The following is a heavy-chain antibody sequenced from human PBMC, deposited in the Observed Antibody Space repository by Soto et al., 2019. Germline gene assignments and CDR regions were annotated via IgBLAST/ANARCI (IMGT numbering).Heavy chain of an antibody. D-gene: IGHD7-27*01. CDR3: VKRGRNWGAFDF. Sequence: VQLLESGGDLVQPGGSLRLSCVASGFILNNYAMSWVRQAPGKGLEWVSTIGGTGGDSGGVPWYEDSVKGRFTISRDSSANTLFLHMDNLRAEDSALYYCVKRGRNWGAFDFWGQGTTVVVSS. J-gene: IGHJ3*01. CDR2: IGGTGGDSGGVP. V-gene: IGHV3-23*01. CDR1: GFILNNYA.